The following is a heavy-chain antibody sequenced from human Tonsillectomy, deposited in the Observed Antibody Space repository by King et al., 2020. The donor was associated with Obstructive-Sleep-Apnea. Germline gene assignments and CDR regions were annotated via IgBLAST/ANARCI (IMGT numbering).Heavy chain of an antibody. CDR2: ISGSGGNT. D-gene: IGHD3-16*01. V-gene: IGHV3-23*04. J-gene: IGHJ5*02. Sequence: VQLVESGGGLVQPGGSLRLSCAASGFTFSSYAMSWVRQAPGKGLEWVSVISGSGGNTNYADSVKGRFTISRDNSKYTVFLEMNSLRAEDTAVYYCARAVLGGWFDPWGQGTLVFVSS. CDR3: ARAVLGGWFDP. CDR1: GFTFSSYA.